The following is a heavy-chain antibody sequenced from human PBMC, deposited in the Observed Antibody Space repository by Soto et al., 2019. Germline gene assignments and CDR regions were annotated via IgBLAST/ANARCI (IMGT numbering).Heavy chain of an antibody. D-gene: IGHD5-18*01. CDR3: ARDQNTAMDPNWFDP. CDR2: IYYSGST. V-gene: IGHV4-59*01. CDR1: GGSISSYY. J-gene: IGHJ5*02. Sequence: SETLSLTCTVSGGSISSYYWSWIRQPPGKGLEWIGYIYYSGSTNYNPSLKSRVTISVDTSKNQFSLKLSAVTAADTAVYYCARDQNTAMDPNWFDPWGQGTLVTVSS.